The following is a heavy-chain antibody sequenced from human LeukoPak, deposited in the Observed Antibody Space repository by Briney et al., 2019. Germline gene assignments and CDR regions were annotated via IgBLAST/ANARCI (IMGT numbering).Heavy chain of an antibody. CDR3: ARERRTAMSYNWFDP. V-gene: IGHV4-4*07. Sequence: LETLSLTCTVSGGSISSYYWSWIRQPAGKGLEWIGRIYTSGSTNYNPSLKSRVTISVDKSKNQFSLKLSSVTAADTAVYYCARERRTAMSYNWFDPWGQGTLVTVSS. J-gene: IGHJ5*02. D-gene: IGHD5-18*01. CDR1: GGSISSYY. CDR2: IYTSGST.